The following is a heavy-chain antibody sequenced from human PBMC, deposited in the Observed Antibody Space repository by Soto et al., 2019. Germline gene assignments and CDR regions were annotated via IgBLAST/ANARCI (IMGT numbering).Heavy chain of an antibody. CDR2: ISGSGGST. J-gene: IGHJ4*02. CDR1: GFSFSSYA. D-gene: IGHD6-6*01. Sequence: GSLRLSCAASGFSFSSYAMSWVRQAPGKGLEWVSAISGSGGSTYYADSVKGRFTISRDNSKNTLYLQMNSLRAEDTAVYYWAKGGAARPEEDDYWGQGTLVTVSS. CDR3: AKGGAARPEEDDY. V-gene: IGHV3-23*01.